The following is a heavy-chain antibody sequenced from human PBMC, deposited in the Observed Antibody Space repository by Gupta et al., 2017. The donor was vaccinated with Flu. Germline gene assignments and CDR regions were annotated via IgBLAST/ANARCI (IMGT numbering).Heavy chain of an antibody. CDR1: FTFSSYW. D-gene: IGHD3-16*01. Sequence: FTFSSYWMTWVRQAPGKGLEWVASIKHDASEKYYVDSVKGRFTISRDNAKNSLYLQMNSLRAEDTAVYYCARDGGSPQFDYWGQGTLVTVSS. V-gene: IGHV3-7*01. CDR3: ARDGGSPQFDY. CDR2: IKHDASEK. J-gene: IGHJ4*02.